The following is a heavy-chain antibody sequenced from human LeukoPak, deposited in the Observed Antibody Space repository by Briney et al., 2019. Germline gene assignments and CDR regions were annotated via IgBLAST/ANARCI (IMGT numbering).Heavy chain of an antibody. CDR3: ARPRVPDS. Sequence: GGSLRLSCAASGFTFSSSWMSWVRQALAKGLEWVANISPDGSETNYVDSVKGRFTISRDNAKNSLYLQMNSLRAEDTAVYYCARPRVPDSWGQGTLVTVSS. J-gene: IGHJ4*02. CDR2: ISPDGSET. V-gene: IGHV3-7*01. CDR1: GFTFSSSW.